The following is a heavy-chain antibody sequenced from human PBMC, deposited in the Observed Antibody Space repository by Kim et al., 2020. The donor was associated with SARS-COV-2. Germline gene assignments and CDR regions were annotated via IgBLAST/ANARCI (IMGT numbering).Heavy chain of an antibody. D-gene: IGHD4-4*01. Sequence: ASVKVSCKASGYTFTSYAMHWVRQAPGQRLEWMGWINAGNGNTKYSQKFQGRVTITRDTSASTAYMELSSLRSEDTAVYYCARRNMDHYYYYGMDVWGQGTTVTVSS. CDR2: INAGNGNT. J-gene: IGHJ6*02. V-gene: IGHV1-3*01. CDR1: GYTFTSYA. CDR3: ARRNMDHYYYYGMDV.